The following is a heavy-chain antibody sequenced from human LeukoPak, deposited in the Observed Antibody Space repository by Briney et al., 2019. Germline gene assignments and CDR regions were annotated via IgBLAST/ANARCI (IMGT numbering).Heavy chain of an antibody. CDR3: ARTMGARGLVFDY. J-gene: IGHJ4*02. CDR2: IYYSGTT. CDR1: GGSIGSGGHY. V-gene: IGHV4-31*03. Sequence: PSQTLSLTCTVSGGSIGSGGHYWSWIRHHPGKGLEWIGYIYYSGTTYYNPSLKSRATVSVDTSKNQFSLKLSSVTAADTAVYYCARTMGARGLVFDYWGQGTPVTVSS. D-gene: IGHD3/OR15-3a*01.